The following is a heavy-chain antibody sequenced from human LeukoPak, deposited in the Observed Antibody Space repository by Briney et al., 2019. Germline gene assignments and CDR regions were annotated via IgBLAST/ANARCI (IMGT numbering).Heavy chain of an antibody. Sequence: ASVKVSCKASGYTFTSYDINWVRQASGQGLEWMGWMNPNSGNTAYARKFRGRVTFTRNTSITTAYMELSNLRSEDTAVYYCARRDRPLYYYYMDVWGKGTTVTISS. CDR3: ARRDRPLYYYYMDV. CDR2: MNPNSGNT. V-gene: IGHV1-8*03. CDR1: GYTFTSYD. J-gene: IGHJ6*03. D-gene: IGHD2-15*01.